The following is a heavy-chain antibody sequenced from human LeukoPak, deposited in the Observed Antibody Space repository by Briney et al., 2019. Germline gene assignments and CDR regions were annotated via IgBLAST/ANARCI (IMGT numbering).Heavy chain of an antibody. CDR3: ARKTFGTVYFDY. CDR1: GFSFTTYE. D-gene: IGHD1-1*01. J-gene: IGHJ4*02. Sequence: GGSLRLPCAASGFSFTTYEMNWVRQAPGKGLEWISYISPGSGDTIYYADSVKGRFTISRDNAKNSVYLQMKSLRGEDTAVYYCARKTFGTVYFDYWGQGNLVTVSS. V-gene: IGHV3-48*03. CDR2: ISPGSGDTI.